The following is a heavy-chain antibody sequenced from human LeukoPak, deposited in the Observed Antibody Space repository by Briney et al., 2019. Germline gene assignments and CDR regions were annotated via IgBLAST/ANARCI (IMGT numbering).Heavy chain of an antibody. CDR2: ISYDGINK. Sequence: GGSLRLSCVGSGFTFSGYWMSWVRQAPGKGLEWVAVISYDGINKYYADSVKGRFTISRDSSKNTLYLQMNSLRAEDTAVYYCARDGPYYDVLTGYPPFDYWGQGTLVTVSS. J-gene: IGHJ4*02. CDR3: ARDGPYYDVLTGYPPFDY. CDR1: GFTFSGYW. D-gene: IGHD3-9*01. V-gene: IGHV3-30-3*01.